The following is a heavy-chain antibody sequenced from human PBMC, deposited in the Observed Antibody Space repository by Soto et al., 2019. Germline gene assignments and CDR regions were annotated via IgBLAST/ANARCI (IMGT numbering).Heavy chain of an antibody. CDR2: IIPIFGTA. CDR1: GGTFSSYA. Sequence: SVKVSCKASGGTFSSYAISWVRQAPGQGLEWMGGIIPIFGTANYAQKFQGRVTITADESTSTAYMELSSLRSEDTAVYYCARAGITMVRGVINTKGSFDYWGQGTLVTVSS. D-gene: IGHD3-10*01. V-gene: IGHV1-69*13. J-gene: IGHJ4*02. CDR3: ARAGITMVRGVINTKGSFDY.